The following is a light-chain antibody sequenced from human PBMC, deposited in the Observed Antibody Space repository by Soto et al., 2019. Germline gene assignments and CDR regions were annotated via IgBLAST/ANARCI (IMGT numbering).Light chain of an antibody. Sequence: EIVLTQSPGTLALSPGEGATLTCRASQSVIKYLAWYQQKPGQAPRLLIYGASSRATGIPDSFSGSGSGTDFTLTISRLEPEDFAVYYCQQYGGSPQTFGQGTKVDIK. CDR1: QSVIKY. CDR3: QQYGGSPQT. V-gene: IGKV3-20*01. CDR2: GAS. J-gene: IGKJ1*01.